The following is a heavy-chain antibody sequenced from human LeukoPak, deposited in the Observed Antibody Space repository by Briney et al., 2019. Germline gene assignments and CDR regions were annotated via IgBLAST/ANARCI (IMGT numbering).Heavy chain of an antibody. D-gene: IGHD6-13*01. J-gene: IGHJ4*02. CDR2: INHSGST. CDR1: GGSFSGYY. CDR3: ARGDGTDY. V-gene: IGHV4-34*01. Sequence: SETLSLTCAVCGGSFSGYYWSWIRQPPGKGLEWIGEINHSGSTNYNPSLKSRVTISLDTSKNQFSLKLSSVTAADTAVYYCARGDGTDYWGQGTLVTVSS.